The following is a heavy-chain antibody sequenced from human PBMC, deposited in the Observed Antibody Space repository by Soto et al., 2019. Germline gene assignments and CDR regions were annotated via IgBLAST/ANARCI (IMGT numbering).Heavy chain of an antibody. V-gene: IGHV1-8*01. CDR2: MNPNSGNT. Sequence: RASVKVSCKASGYTFTSYDINWVRQATGQGLEWMGWMNPNSGNTGYAQKFQGRVTMTRNTSISTAYMELSSLRSEDTAVYYCARGSYYYDSSDIDYWGQGTLVTVSS. J-gene: IGHJ4*02. CDR1: GYTFTSYD. CDR3: ARGSYYYDSSDIDY. D-gene: IGHD3-22*01.